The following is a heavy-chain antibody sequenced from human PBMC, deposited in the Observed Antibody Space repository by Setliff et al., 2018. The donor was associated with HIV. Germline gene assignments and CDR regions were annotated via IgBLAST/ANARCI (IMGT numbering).Heavy chain of an antibody. CDR1: NFTSSFYG. CDR2: TPNDGSYK. V-gene: IGHV3-30*02. CDR3: TKNLYSSRWSPLDY. D-gene: IGHD6-13*01. J-gene: IGHJ4*02. Sequence: PRGFLKISCAASNFTSSFYGMHWVRQAPGKGLEWVAFTPNDGSYKNYADSVKGRFTISRDNSKNTLYLQMDSLRAEDTAVYYCTKNLYSSRWSPLDYWGQGTLVTVSS.